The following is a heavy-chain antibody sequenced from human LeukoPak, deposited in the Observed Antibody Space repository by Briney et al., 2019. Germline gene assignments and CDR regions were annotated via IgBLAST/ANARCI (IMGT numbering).Heavy chain of an antibody. CDR3: ARGAGGYSYGPPPAFDY. CDR2: INAGNGNT. CDR1: GYTFTSYA. Sequence: ASVKVSCKASGYTFTSYAMHWVRQAPGQRLEWMGWINAGNGNTKYSQEFQGRVTITRDTSASTAYMELSSLRSEDMAVYYCARGAGGYSYGPPPAFDYWGQGTLVTVSS. J-gene: IGHJ4*02. D-gene: IGHD5-18*01. V-gene: IGHV1-3*03.